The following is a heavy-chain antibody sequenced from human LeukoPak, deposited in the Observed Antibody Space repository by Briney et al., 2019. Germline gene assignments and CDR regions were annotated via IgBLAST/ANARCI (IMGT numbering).Heavy chain of an antibody. CDR1: GYSFNTYW. D-gene: IGHD2-21*02. CDR2: IYPGDSDT. V-gene: IGHV5-51*01. J-gene: IGHJ4*02. CDR3: ARRSITLDYYLDY. Sequence: GESLKISCKGSGYSFNTYWIGWVRQMPGKGLEWMGIIYPGDSDTRYSPSFQGQVTISVDKSISTAYLQWSSLKASDTAMYYCARRSITLDYYLDYWGQGTLVTVSS.